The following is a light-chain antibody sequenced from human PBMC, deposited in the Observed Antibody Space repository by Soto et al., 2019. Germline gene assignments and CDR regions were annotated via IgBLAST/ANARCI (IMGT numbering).Light chain of an antibody. CDR1: QSVSSSY. Sequence: EIVLTQSPDTLSLSPGERATLSCRASQSVSSSYLAWYQQKPGQAPRLLIYGASSRATGIPDRFSGSGSGTDFTLTISRLEPEDFAVYYCQQYGSSPWGFGQGTKVEIK. J-gene: IGKJ1*01. CDR3: QQYGSSPWG. V-gene: IGKV3-20*01. CDR2: GAS.